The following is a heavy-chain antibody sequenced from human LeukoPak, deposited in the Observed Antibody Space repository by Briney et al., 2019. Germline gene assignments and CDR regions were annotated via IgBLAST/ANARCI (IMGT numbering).Heavy chain of an antibody. CDR2: IYYSGST. J-gene: IGHJ5*02. CDR3: ARGGLLEWFINWFDP. CDR1: GGSISSSSYY. D-gene: IGHD3-3*01. Sequence: SETLSLTSTVSGGSISSSSYYWGWIRQPPGKGLEWIGSIYYSGSTYYNPSLKSRVTISVDTSKNQFSLKLSSVTAADTAVYYCARGGLLEWFINWFDPWGQGTLVTVSS. V-gene: IGHV4-39*01.